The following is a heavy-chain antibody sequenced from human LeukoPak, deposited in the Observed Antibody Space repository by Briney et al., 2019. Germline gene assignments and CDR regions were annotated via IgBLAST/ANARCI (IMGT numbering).Heavy chain of an antibody. CDR3: AAYYFDSSGYRPVDY. V-gene: IGHV3-7*01. Sequence: GFLGLFCAAFGITFSYFWMGLGRPAPGKGVEGVGNIKQDGSEKFYVDSVKGRFTISRDNAENSLYLQMNSLRAEDTAVYYCAAYYFDSSGYRPVDYWGQGTLVTVSS. D-gene: IGHD3-22*01. CDR2: IKQDGSEK. CDR1: GITFSYFW. J-gene: IGHJ4*02.